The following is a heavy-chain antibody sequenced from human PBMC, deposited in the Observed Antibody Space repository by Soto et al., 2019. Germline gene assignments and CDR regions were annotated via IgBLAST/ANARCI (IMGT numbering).Heavy chain of an antibody. Sequence: EVQLLESGGGLVQPGGSLRLSCAAYGFTFSSYVMHWVRQPPGKGLVWVSRINSDGSTTTYADSVKGRFTISRDNSKNTLYHQMNSLRAEDTAEYYCASVMRSWGSRAAAAVVRLGDDNRDVWGEGTTVTVSS. V-gene: IGHV3-74*01. CDR3: ASVMRSWGSRAAAAVVRLGDDNRDV. CDR2: INSDGSTT. CDR1: GFTFSSYV. J-gene: IGHJ6*03. D-gene: IGHD6-13*01.